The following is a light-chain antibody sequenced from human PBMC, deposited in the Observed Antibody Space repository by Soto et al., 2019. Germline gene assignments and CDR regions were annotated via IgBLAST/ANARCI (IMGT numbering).Light chain of an antibody. CDR1: QYINTR. CDR2: QTS. CDR3: QQYNNWPRT. V-gene: IGKV3D-15*01. Sequence: EIVLTQSPATLSSFPCDRVTLSCRASQYINTRLAWYQHRPGQAPRLLIYQTSIRAAGIPARFSGSGSGTEFTLTINSLQSEDFAVYYCQQYNNWPRTFGQGTKVDIK. J-gene: IGKJ1*01.